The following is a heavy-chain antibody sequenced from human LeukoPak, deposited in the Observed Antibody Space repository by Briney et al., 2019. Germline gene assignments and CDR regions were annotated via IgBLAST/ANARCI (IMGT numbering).Heavy chain of an antibody. D-gene: IGHD3-16*02. CDR2: IYHSGST. Sequence: SETLSLTCAVSGGSISSSNWWSWVRQPPGKGLEWIGEIYHSGSTNYNPSLKSRVTISVDTSKNQFSLKLSSVTAADTAVYYCARGRLYDYVWGSYRWWGQGTLVTVSS. J-gene: IGHJ4*02. CDR1: GGSISSSNW. V-gene: IGHV4-4*02. CDR3: ARGRLYDYVWGSYRW.